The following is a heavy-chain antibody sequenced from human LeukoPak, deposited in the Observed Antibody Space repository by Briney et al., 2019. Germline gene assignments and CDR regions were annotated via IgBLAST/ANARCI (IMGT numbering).Heavy chain of an antibody. Sequence: PGGSLRLSCAASRFTFSSYSMNWVRQAPGKGLEWVSSISSSSSYIYYADSVKGRFTISRDNAKNSLYLQMNSLRAEDTAVYYCARDGLSNMDVWGKGTTVTISS. V-gene: IGHV3-21*01. J-gene: IGHJ6*03. CDR1: RFTFSSYS. D-gene: IGHD2/OR15-2a*01. CDR2: ISSSSSYI. CDR3: ARDGLSNMDV.